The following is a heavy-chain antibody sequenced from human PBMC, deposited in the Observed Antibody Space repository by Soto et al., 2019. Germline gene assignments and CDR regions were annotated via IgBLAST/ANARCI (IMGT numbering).Heavy chain of an antibody. CDR1: GGTFSSYT. V-gene: IGHV1-69*01. CDR3: ARDTSPGYSTRRTWFDP. D-gene: IGHD6-13*01. CDR2: IIPIFGTA. J-gene: IGHJ5*02. Sequence: QVQLVQSGTEVQKPGSSVKVSCKASGGTFSSYTISWVRQAPGQGLEWMGGIIPIFGTANYAQKFQGRVTITADESTSTAYMELGSLRSEDTAVYYCARDTSPGYSTRRTWFDPWGQGTLVTVSS.